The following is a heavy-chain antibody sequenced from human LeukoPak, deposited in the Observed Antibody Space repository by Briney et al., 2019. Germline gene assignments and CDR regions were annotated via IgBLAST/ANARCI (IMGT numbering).Heavy chain of an antibody. CDR3: ARGPPLTYDHTPEGYYHYYMDV. Sequence: ASVKVSCKTSGGTFGSFAFGWVRQAPGHGLEWMGGIIPIFATTNYAQEFQGRVSITADEPTSTVYMEVTSLRSDYTAVYYCARGPPLTYDHTPEGYYHYYMDVWGKGTTVTISS. CDR2: IIPIFATT. CDR1: GGTFGSFA. J-gene: IGHJ6*03. D-gene: IGHD2-2*02. V-gene: IGHV1-69*13.